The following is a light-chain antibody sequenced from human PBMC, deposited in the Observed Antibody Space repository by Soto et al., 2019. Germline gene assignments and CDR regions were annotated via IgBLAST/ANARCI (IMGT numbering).Light chain of an antibody. J-gene: IGKJ4*01. Sequence: IGLTQSPATLSLSPGERATLSCRASQSVSNYLAWYQQKPGQAPRLLIYDASNRATGTPARLSGSGSGTDFTLTISSIEPEDFAVYYCQQRSNWLTFGGGTKVDIK. CDR2: DAS. CDR1: QSVSNY. CDR3: QQRSNWLT. V-gene: IGKV3-11*01.